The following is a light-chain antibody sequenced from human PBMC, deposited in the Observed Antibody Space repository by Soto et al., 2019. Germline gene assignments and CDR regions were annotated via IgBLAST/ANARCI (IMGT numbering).Light chain of an antibody. CDR2: AAS. CDR3: QKYNSAPPT. Sequence: DIQMTQSPSSLSASVGDRVTITCRASQGISNYLAWYQQKPGKVPKLLIFAASTLQSGVPSRFSGSGSGTDFTLIISSLQPEDVATYYCQKYNSAPPTFSQGTKVEIK. CDR1: QGISNY. V-gene: IGKV1-27*01. J-gene: IGKJ1*01.